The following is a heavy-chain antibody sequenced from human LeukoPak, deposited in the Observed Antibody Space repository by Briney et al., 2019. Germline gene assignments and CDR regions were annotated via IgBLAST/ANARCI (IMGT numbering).Heavy chain of an antibody. CDR2: IYYSGST. Sequence: PSETLSLTCTVSGGSISSYYWSWIRRPPGKGLEWIGYIYYSGSTNYNPSLKSRVTISVDTSKNQFSLKLSSVTAADTAVYYCARAGYCSGGSCYSSYYYGMDVWGQGTTVTVSS. J-gene: IGHJ6*02. V-gene: IGHV4-59*01. CDR1: GGSISSYY. CDR3: ARAGYCSGGSCYSSYYYGMDV. D-gene: IGHD2-15*01.